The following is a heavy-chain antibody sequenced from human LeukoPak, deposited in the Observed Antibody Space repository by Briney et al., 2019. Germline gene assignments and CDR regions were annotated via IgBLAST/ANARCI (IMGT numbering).Heavy chain of an antibody. J-gene: IGHJ4*02. D-gene: IGHD2-21*02. V-gene: IGHV5-51*01. CDR1: RHSFHSQW. CDR2: IYPGDSDT. CDR3: ARRGDSDFRID. Sequence: GESLKISCKAPRHSFHSQWTGWVRQMPGKGLQWMGIIYPGDSDTRYSPSFQGQVTISADTSISAAYLQWNSLEASDTAIYYCARRGDSDFRIDWGQGTLVTVSS.